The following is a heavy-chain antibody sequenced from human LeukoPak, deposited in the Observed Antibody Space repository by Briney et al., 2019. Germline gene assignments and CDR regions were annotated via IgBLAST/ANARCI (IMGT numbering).Heavy chain of an antibody. CDR3: ARAPRVGSGYEANWFDP. Sequence: SVKVSCKASGGTFSSYAISWVRQAPGQGLEWMGGIIPIFGTANYAQKFQGRVTITADESTSTAYMELSSLRSEDTAVYYCARAPRVGSGYEANWFDPWGQGTLVTVSS. V-gene: IGHV1-69*13. D-gene: IGHD5-12*01. CDR2: IIPIFGTA. J-gene: IGHJ5*02. CDR1: GGTFSSYA.